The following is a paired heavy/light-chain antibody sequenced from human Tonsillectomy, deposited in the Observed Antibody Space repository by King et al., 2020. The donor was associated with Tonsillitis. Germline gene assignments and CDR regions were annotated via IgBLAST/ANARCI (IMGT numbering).Light chain of an antibody. V-gene: IGLV1-51*01. CDR3: GTWDSSLSAEV. CDR2: DND. Sequence: QSVLTQPPSVSAAPGQKVTISCSGSSSNIEINYVSWYQQLPGTAPKLLIYDNDKRPSGIPDRFSGSKSGTSATLGITGLQTGDEADYYCGTWDSSLSAEVFGGGTKLTVL. J-gene: IGLJ2*01. CDR1: SSNIEINY.
Heavy chain of an antibody. CDR2: IYTTGST. CDR1: GGSISSYY. D-gene: IGHD3-10*01. CDR3: ARELGSYYYYYMDV. V-gene: IGHV4-4*07. J-gene: IGHJ6*03. Sequence: QVQLQESGPGLVKPSETLSLTCTVSGGSISSYYWSWIRQPAGKGLEWIGRIYTTGSTNYNPSLKSRVTMSVDTSKNQFSLKVSSVTAADTAVYFCARELGSYYYYYMDVWGKGTTVTVSS.